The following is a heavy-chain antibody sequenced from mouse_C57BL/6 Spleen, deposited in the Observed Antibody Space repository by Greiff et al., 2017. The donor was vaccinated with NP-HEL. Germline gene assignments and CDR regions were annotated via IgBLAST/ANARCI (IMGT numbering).Heavy chain of an antibody. D-gene: IGHD2-4*01. CDR3: ARDDYDDGHPFAY. V-gene: IGHV1-39*01. CDR2: INPNYGTT. J-gene: IGHJ3*01. Sequence: VQLQQSGPELVKPGASVKISCKASGYSFTDYNMNWVKPSNGKRLEWLGVINPNYGTTSYNQRFRGKATLTVDQSSSTAYMQLNSLTSEDSAVYYCARDDYDDGHPFAYWGQGTLVTVSA. CDR1: GYSFTDYN.